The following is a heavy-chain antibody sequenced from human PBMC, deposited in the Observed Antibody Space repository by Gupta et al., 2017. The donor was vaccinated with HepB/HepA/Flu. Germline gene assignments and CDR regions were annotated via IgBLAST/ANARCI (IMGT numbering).Heavy chain of an antibody. V-gene: IGHV4-31*03. J-gene: IGHJ4*02. CDR2: IYYSGST. CDR3: ARGAEYSSPPLDY. CDR1: VGSISSGYY. D-gene: IGHD6-6*01. Sequence: HVQLQESGPGLVRPPQTLSLTCPVSVGSISSGYYWSWIRQHPGKGLEWIGYIYYSGSTYYHPYLKSRVSISVDTSKNQFALNLNSVTAADTAVYDCARGAEYSSPPLDYWGPGTRVTVSA.